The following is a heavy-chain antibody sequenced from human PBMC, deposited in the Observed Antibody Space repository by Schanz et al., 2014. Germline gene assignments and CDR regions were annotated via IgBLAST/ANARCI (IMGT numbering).Heavy chain of an antibody. V-gene: IGHV3-23*01. CDR1: GFTFSSYA. CDR3: ARVALPGYSSPRDAFDI. Sequence: EVQLLESGGGLVQPGGSLRLSCAASGFTFSSYAMSWVRQAPGKGLEWVSAISGSGGSTYYADSVKGRFTISRDNSKNTLFLQMNSLETEDTAVYYCARVALPGYSSPRDAFDIWGQGTMVTVSS. D-gene: IGHD5-18*01. J-gene: IGHJ3*02. CDR2: ISGSGGST.